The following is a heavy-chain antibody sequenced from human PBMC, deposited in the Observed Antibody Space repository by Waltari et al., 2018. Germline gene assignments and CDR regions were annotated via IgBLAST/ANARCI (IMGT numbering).Heavy chain of an antibody. CDR3: ARDLDYGGNSGYFDY. V-gene: IGHV3-7*01. J-gene: IGHJ4*02. CDR2: IKQDGSEK. Sequence: VQLQESGPGLVKPSGTLSLTCAVSGGSISSSNWWSWVRQAPGKGLEWVANIKQDGSEKYYVDSVKGRFTISRDNAKNSLYLQMNSLRAEDTAVYYCARDLDYGGNSGYFDYWGQGTLVTVSS. D-gene: IGHD4-17*01. CDR1: GGSISSSNW.